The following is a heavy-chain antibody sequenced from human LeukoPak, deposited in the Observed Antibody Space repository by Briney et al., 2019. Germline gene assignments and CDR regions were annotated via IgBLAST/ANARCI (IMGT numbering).Heavy chain of an antibody. CDR1: GFTFSGYT. J-gene: IGHJ4*02. Sequence: GGSLRLSCAASGFTFSGYTMNWVRQAPEKGLEWVSYIGSSGSTIYYADSVKGRFTISRDNAKNSLYLQMNSLRDEDTAVYYCARIRAYSSSWAMDYWGQGTLVTVSS. D-gene: IGHD6-13*01. CDR2: IGSSGSTI. V-gene: IGHV3-48*02. CDR3: ARIRAYSSSWAMDY.